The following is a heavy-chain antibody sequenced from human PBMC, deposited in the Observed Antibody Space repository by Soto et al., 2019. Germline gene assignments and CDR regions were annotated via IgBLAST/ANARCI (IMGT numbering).Heavy chain of an antibody. D-gene: IGHD5-18*01. V-gene: IGHV3-33*01. CDR2: IWYDGSNK. CDR3: ATGPSVDTAMAYYYYYGMDV. Sequence: GGSLRLSCAASGFTFSSYGMHWVRQAPGKGLEWVAVIWYDGSNKYYADSVKGRFTISRDNSKNTLYLQMNSLRAEDTAVYYCATGPSVDTAMAYYYYYGMDVWGQGTTVTVYS. J-gene: IGHJ6*02. CDR1: GFTFSSYG.